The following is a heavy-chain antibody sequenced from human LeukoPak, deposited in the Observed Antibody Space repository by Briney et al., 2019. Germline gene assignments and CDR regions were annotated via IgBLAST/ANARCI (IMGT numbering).Heavy chain of an antibody. D-gene: IGHD4-23*01. CDR2: LSGSGGTT. CDR3: AKGSVGGLRYFDY. CDR1: GFPFGSYA. J-gene: IGHJ4*02. Sequence: SWGSLRLSCAASGFPFGSYAMSWVRQAPGKGLEWVSGLSGSGGTTYYADSVKGRFTISRDNSKNTMYLQVNSLRAEDTAVYYCAKGSVGGLRYFDYWGQGTLVTVSS. V-gene: IGHV3-23*01.